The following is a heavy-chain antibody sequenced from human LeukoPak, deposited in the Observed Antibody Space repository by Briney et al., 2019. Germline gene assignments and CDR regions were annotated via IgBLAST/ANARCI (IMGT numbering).Heavy chain of an antibody. CDR1: GFTFDDYA. D-gene: IGHD2-2*01. Sequence: GGSLRLSCAASGFTFDDYAMHWVRQAPGKGLEWVSLISGDGCSTYYADSVKGRFTISRDNSKSSLYLQMNSLRTEDTALYYCAKDKYCSSTSCHPNWFDPWGQGTLVTVSS. CDR2: ISGDGCST. J-gene: IGHJ5*02. V-gene: IGHV3-43*02. CDR3: AKDKYCSSTSCHPNWFDP.